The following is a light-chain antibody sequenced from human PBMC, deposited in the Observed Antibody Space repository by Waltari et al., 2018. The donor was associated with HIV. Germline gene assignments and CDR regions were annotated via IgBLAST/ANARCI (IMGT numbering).Light chain of an antibody. V-gene: IGLV2-14*01. CDR2: EVR. J-gene: IGLJ2*01. Sequence: QSALTQPASVSGSLGPSITISCTGTSSYVGGNNSLSWSQQHPGTAPKLIIYEVRNRPSGVSNHFAGSKCGNTASLTSSGLQAEDEADYYCSSYTSSRTVVFGGGTKLTVL. CDR3: SSYTSSRTVV. CDR1: SSYVGGNNS.